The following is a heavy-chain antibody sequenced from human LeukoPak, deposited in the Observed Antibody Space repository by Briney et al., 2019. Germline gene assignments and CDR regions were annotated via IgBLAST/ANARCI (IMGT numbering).Heavy chain of an antibody. V-gene: IGHV4-39*01. Sequence: PSEALSLTCTVSGGSIRSSYYYWGWIRQPPGKGLEWIGSIYDSESTYYNPSLKSRVTISVDTSKNQFSLKLNSVTAADTAVYYCARRRGIEDYGDYRFDYWGQGTLATVSS. CDR2: IYDSEST. D-gene: IGHD4-17*01. CDR1: GGSIRSSYYY. J-gene: IGHJ4*02. CDR3: ARRRGIEDYGDYRFDY.